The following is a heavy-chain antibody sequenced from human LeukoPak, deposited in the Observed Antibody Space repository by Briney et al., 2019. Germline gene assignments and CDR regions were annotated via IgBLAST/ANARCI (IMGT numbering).Heavy chain of an antibody. V-gene: IGHV1-2*04. D-gene: IGHD5/OR15-5a*01. Sequence: ASVKVSCKASGGTFSSYAISWVRQAPGQGLEWMGWINPNSGGTNYAQKFQGWVTMTRDTSISTAYMELSRLRSDDTAVYYCARQSTVGAFDIWGQGTMVTVSS. J-gene: IGHJ3*02. CDR3: ARQSTVGAFDI. CDR2: INPNSGGT. CDR1: GGTFSSYA.